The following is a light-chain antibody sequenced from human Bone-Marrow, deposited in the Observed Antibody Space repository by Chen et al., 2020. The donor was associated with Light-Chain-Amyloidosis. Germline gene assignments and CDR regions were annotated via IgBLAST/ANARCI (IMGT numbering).Light chain of an antibody. CDR1: NIGSTS. Sequence: SYVLTQPSSVSVAPGQTSTIDCGGNNIGSTSVHWYQQTPGQAPLLVGYDDSDRPSGIPERLSGSNSGNTATLTISRVEAWDEADYYCQVWDRSSDRPVFGGGTKLTVL. V-gene: IGLV3-21*02. J-gene: IGLJ3*02. CDR3: QVWDRSSDRPV. CDR2: DDS.